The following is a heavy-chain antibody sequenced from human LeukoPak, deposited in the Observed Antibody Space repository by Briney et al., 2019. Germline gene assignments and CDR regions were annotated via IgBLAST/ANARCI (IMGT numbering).Heavy chain of an antibody. D-gene: IGHD4-23*01. CDR1: GGSFSGYY. Sequence: PSETLSLTCAVYGGSFSGYYWSWIRQPPGKGLEWIGEINHSGSTNYNPSLKSRVTISVDTSKNQFSLKLSSVTAADTAVYYCARAATVVTKYYYYYGMDVWGQGTTVTVSS. CDR2: INHSGST. V-gene: IGHV4-34*01. J-gene: IGHJ6*02. CDR3: ARAATVVTKYYYYYGMDV.